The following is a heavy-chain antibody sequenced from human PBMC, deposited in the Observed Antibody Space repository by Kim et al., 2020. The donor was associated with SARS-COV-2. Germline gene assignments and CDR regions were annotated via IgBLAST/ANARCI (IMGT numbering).Heavy chain of an antibody. CDR3: ARATMITFGGVIDHFDY. CDR2: IYYSGST. J-gene: IGHJ4*02. CDR1: GGSISSGGYY. D-gene: IGHD3-16*02. V-gene: IGHV4-31*03. Sequence: SETLSLTCTVSGGSISSGGYYWSWIRQHPGKGLEWIGYIYYSGSTYYNPSLKSRVTISVETSKNQFSLKLSSVTAADTAVYYCARATMITFGGVIDHFDYSGQGTLVTVSS.